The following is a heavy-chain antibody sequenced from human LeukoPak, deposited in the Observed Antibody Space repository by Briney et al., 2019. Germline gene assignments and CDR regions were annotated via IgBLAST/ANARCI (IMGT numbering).Heavy chain of an antibody. CDR1: GFTFSSYW. J-gene: IGHJ6*02. Sequence: GGSLRLSCAASGFTFSSYWMNWARQAPGKGLEWVASINHNGNVNYYVDSVKGRFTISRDNAKNSLYLQMSNLRAEDTAVYFCARGGGLDVWGRGATVTVSS. CDR2: INHNGNVN. CDR3: ARGGGLDV. D-gene: IGHD3-16*01. V-gene: IGHV3-7*03.